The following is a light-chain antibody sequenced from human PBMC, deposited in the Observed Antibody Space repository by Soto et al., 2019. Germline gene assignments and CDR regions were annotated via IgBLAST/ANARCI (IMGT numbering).Light chain of an antibody. CDR1: QTVGRF. Sequence: DIVLTQSPATLSLSPGDRVTLSCRASQTVGRFLSWYQHSPGQGPRLLVYDASNRATGVPARFSGSGSETDFTLTISSLEPEDFAVYYCQQYRRSVWTFGQGTRV. CDR2: DAS. J-gene: IGKJ1*01. CDR3: QQYRRSVWT. V-gene: IGKV3-11*01.